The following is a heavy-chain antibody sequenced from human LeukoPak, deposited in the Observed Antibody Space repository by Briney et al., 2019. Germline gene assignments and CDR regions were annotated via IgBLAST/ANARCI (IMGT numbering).Heavy chain of an antibody. Sequence: SETLSLTCAVYGGSFSGYYWSWIRQPPGKGLEWIGEINHSGSTNYNPSLKSRVTISVDTSKNQFSLKLSSVTAADTAVYYCARGRYSYARSSWFRVGWFDPWGQGTLFTVSS. CDR3: ARGRYSYARSSWFRVGWFDP. V-gene: IGHV4-34*01. D-gene: IGHD5-18*01. J-gene: IGHJ5*02. CDR1: GGSFSGYY. CDR2: INHSGST.